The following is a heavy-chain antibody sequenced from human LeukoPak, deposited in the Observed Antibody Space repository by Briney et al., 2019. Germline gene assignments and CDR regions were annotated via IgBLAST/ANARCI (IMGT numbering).Heavy chain of an antibody. Sequence: GGSLRLSCAASGFTFSTHDLNWIRQAPGKGLEWVSFISSRSSTIYYADSVKGRFTISRDNSKNTLYLQMNSLRAEDTAVYYCASAGIAAAADAFDIWGQGTMVTVSS. D-gene: IGHD6-13*01. CDR1: GFTFSTHD. V-gene: IGHV3-48*01. J-gene: IGHJ3*02. CDR2: ISSRSSTI. CDR3: ASAGIAAAADAFDI.